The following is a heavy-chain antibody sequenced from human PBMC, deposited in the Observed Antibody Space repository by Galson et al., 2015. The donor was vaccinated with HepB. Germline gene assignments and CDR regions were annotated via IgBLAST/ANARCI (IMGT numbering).Heavy chain of an antibody. CDR3: TRADPYYGSGSYYRD. D-gene: IGHD3-10*01. V-gene: IGHV3-73*01. Sequence: SLRLSCAASGFTFSDSTMHWVRQASGKGLEWVARIRSKANNYATAYAASVKGRLTISRDDSKNTANLQMNSLQTEDKAVYYCTRADPYYGSGSYYRDWGQGTLVTVSS. CDR1: GFTFSDST. J-gene: IGHJ4*02. CDR2: IRSKANNYAT.